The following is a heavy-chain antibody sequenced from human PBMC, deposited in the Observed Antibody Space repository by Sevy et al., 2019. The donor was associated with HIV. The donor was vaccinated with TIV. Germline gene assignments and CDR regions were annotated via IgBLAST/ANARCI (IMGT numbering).Heavy chain of an antibody. CDR3: ARVVFASSGWYY. V-gene: IGHV1-8*01. CDR1: GYTFTGYD. CDR2: MNPNSGST. Sequence: ASVKVSCKASGYTFTGYDMNWVRQATGQGLEWMGWMNPNSGSTGYAQKFQGRVTMTRNTSINTAYMELSSLRSEDTAVYYCARVVFASSGWYYWGQGSLVTVSS. D-gene: IGHD6-19*01. J-gene: IGHJ4*02.